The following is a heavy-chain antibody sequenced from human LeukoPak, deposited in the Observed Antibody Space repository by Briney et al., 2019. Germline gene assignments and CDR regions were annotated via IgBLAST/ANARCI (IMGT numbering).Heavy chain of an antibody. Sequence: SETLSLTCTVSGGSISRSSYYWGWIRQPPGKGLEWIGSIYYSGSTNYNPSLKSRVTISADTSKKQFSLKLRSVTAADTAVYYCAREIDCSGGSCHEYWGQGILVTVSS. CDR1: GGSISRSSYY. D-gene: IGHD2-15*01. J-gene: IGHJ4*02. CDR3: AREIDCSGGSCHEY. V-gene: IGHV4-39*07. CDR2: IYYSGST.